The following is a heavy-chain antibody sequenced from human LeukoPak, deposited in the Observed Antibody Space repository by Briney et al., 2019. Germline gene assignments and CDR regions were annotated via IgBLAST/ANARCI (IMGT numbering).Heavy chain of an antibody. D-gene: IGHD2-2*03. Sequence: PSETLSLTCTVSGYSINSGHYWGWIRQPPGKRLEWIGSIYYSGNTYYNPTLKSRITISVDTSKNQFSLKLSSVTAADTAVYYCARDMDLGYDYWGQGTLVTVSS. J-gene: IGHJ4*02. CDR3: ARDMDLGYDY. CDR1: GYSINSGHY. CDR2: IYYSGNT. V-gene: IGHV4-38-2*02.